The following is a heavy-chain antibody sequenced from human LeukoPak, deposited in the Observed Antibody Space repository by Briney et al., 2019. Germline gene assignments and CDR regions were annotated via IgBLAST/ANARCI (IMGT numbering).Heavy chain of an antibody. CDR3: AKYGVPAAMQYGMDV. V-gene: IGHV3-23*01. CDR2: ISGSGGST. Sequence: GGSLRLSCAASGFTFSSYAMSWVRQAPGKGLEWVSAISGSGGSTYYADSVKGRFTISRDNSKNTLYLQMNSLRAEDTAVYYCAKYGVPAAMQYGMDVWSQGTTVTVSS. D-gene: IGHD2-2*01. J-gene: IGHJ6*02. CDR1: GFTFSSYA.